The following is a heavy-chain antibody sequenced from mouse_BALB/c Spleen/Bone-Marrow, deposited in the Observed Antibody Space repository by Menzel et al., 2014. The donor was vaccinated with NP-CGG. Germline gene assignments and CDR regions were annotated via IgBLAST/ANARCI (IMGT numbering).Heavy chain of an antibody. Sequence: EVKLMESGPELVKPGASVKVSCKASGYAFTSYNMYWVKQSLGKSLEWIGYIDPYNGGTSYNQKFKGKATLTVDKSSSTAYMHLNSLTSEDSAVYYCARDNYYGSSTGFAYWGQGTLVTVSA. CDR3: ARDNYYGSSTGFAY. V-gene: IGHV1S135*01. D-gene: IGHD1-1*01. J-gene: IGHJ3*01. CDR2: IDPYNGGT. CDR1: GYAFTSYN.